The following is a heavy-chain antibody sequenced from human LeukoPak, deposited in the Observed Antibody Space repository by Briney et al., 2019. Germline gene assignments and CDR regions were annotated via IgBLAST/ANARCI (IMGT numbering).Heavy chain of an antibody. D-gene: IGHD6-6*01. CDR1: GGSISSSSYY. J-gene: IGHJ4*02. CDR2: IYYSGST. Sequence: PSEALSLTCTVSGGSISSSSYYWGWIRQPPGKGLEWIGSIYYSGSTYYNPSLKSRVTISVDTYKNQFSLKLSSVTATYTAVYYCASLGYDPTSSSPFASHYWGQGTLVTVSS. V-gene: IGHV4-39*01. CDR3: ASLGYDPTSSSPFASHY.